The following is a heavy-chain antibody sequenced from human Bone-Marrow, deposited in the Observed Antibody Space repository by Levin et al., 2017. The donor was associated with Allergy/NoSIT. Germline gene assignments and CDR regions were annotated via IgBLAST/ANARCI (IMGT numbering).Heavy chain of an antibody. D-gene: IGHD5-18*01. CDR2: ISDDGSNK. V-gene: IGHV3-30*18. CDR1: GITFSSYG. Sequence: GGSLRLSCAASGITFSSYGMHWVRQAPGKGLEWVAVISDDGSNKYYADSVKGRFTISRDNSENTLYLQMNSLRVEDTAVYYCAKDYFPRAMVHGYFDHWGRGTLVSVSS. J-gene: IGHJ2*01. CDR3: AKDYFPRAMVHGYFDH.